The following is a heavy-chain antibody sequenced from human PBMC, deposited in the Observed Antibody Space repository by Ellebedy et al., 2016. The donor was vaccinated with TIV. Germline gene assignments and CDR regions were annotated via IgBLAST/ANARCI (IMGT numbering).Heavy chain of an antibody. CDR3: TRNPRKGYNYPFDY. CDR1: GFTFGDYA. Sequence: PGGSLRLSCSTSGFTFGDYAIIWVRQVSGKGLEWVGFISSKRYGGKPEYAASVKGRFTISRDDSNSIAYLQMDSLRSEDTAIYYWTRNPRKGYNYPFDYWGQGELVTVSS. J-gene: IGHJ4*02. CDR2: ISSKRYGGKP. V-gene: IGHV3-49*04. D-gene: IGHD1-1*01.